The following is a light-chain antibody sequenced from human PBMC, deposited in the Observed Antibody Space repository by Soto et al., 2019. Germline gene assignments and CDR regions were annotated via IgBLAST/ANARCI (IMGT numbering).Light chain of an antibody. Sequence: QSVLTQPASVSGSPGQSITISCTGTSNDIGTYNYVSWYQQHPGKAPKVMIYEVSNRPSGISSRFSGSKSGNTASLTISGLQAEDEADYYCTSYTTISTLYVFGSGTKV. J-gene: IGLJ1*01. V-gene: IGLV2-14*01. CDR3: TSYTTISTLYV. CDR2: EVS. CDR1: SNDIGTYNY.